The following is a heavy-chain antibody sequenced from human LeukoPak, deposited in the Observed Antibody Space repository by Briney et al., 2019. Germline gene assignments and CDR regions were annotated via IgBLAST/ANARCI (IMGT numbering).Heavy chain of an antibody. CDR1: GYTFSSFS. Sequence: GGSLRLSCAAAGYTFSSFSINWVRQAPGKGLEWVSSISVRSNYIYYADSVRGRFSISRDDARNSLYLQMDSLRGDDTAVYYCARLRRNSDSSGYYYYYDYWGQGTLVTVSS. CDR2: ISVRSNYI. J-gene: IGHJ4*02. V-gene: IGHV3-21*01. CDR3: ARLRRNSDSSGYYYYYDY. D-gene: IGHD3-22*01.